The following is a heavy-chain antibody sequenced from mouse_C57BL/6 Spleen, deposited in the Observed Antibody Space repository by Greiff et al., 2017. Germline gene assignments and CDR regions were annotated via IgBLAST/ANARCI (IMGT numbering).Heavy chain of an antibody. Sequence: QVQLQQSGAELARPGASVTLSCKASGYTFTSYGISWVKQRTGQGLEWIGEIYPRSGNTYYNEKFKGKATLTADKSSSTAYMELRSLTSEDSAVYFCAREGVSTTVVATRGYFDVWGTGTTVTVSS. J-gene: IGHJ1*03. D-gene: IGHD1-1*01. CDR1: GYTFTSYG. CDR3: AREGVSTTVVATRGYFDV. CDR2: IYPRSGNT. V-gene: IGHV1-81*01.